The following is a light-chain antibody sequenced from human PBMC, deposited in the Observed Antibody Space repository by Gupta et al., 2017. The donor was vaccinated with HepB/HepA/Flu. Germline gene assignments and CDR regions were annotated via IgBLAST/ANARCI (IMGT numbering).Light chain of an antibody. CDR3: QQRYSTPIT. Sequence: DIQMTQSPSSLSASVGDRVTITCRASQSISSYLNWYQQKPGKAPKLLIYAASRVQSGVPSRFSGSGSGTDFTLTISSRQPEDFATYYCQQRYSTPITFGQGTRLEIK. V-gene: IGKV1-39*01. CDR1: QSISSY. J-gene: IGKJ5*01. CDR2: AAS.